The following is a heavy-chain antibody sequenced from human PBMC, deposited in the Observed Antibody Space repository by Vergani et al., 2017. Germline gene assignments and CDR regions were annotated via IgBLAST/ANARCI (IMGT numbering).Heavy chain of an antibody. V-gene: IGHV5-10-1*03. D-gene: IGHD4-17*01. J-gene: IGHJ6*03. Sequence: EVQLVQSGAEVKKPGESLRISCKGSGYSFTSYWISWVRQMPGKGLEWMGRIDPSDSYTNYSPSFQGQVTISADKSISTAYLQWSSLKASDTAMYYCARRYSRGFSSYGDYYMDVWGKGTTVTVSS. CDR2: IDPSDSYT. CDR3: ARRYSRGFSSYGDYYMDV. CDR1: GYSFTSYW.